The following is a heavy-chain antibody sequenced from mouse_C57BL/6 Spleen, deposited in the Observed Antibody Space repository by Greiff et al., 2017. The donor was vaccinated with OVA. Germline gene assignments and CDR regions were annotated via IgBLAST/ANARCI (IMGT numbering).Heavy chain of an antibody. CDR2: ISDGGSYT. D-gene: IGHD2-4*01. CDR3: ARDRGNDYDGDMDY. Sequence: EVKLVESGGGLVKPGGSLKLSCAASGFTFSSYAMSWVRQTPEKRLEWVATISDGGSYTYYPDNVKGRFTISRDNAKNNLYLHMSHLKSEDTAMYYCARDRGNDYDGDMDYWGQGTSVTVSS. CDR1: GFTFSSYA. V-gene: IGHV5-4*01. J-gene: IGHJ4*01.